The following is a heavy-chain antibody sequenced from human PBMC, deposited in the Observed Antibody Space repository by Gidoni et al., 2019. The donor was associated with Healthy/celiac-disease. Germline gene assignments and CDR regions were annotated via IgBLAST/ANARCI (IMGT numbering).Heavy chain of an antibody. Sequence: EVQLVESGGGLVQPGGSLRLSCPASGFTFGSYWMSWVRQAPGKGLEWVANIKQDGSEKYYVDSVKGRFTISRDNAKNSLYLQMNSLRAEDTAVYYCARGSPAYLVVPAAPFDYWGQGTLVTVSS. V-gene: IGHV3-7*01. CDR3: ARGSPAYLVVPAAPFDY. J-gene: IGHJ4*02. D-gene: IGHD2-2*01. CDR2: IKQDGSEK. CDR1: GFTFGSYW.